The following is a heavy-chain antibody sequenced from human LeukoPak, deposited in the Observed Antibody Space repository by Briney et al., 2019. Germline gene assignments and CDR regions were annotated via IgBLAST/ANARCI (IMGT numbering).Heavy chain of an antibody. V-gene: IGHV3-15*01. CDR3: TMRITMVRGVQNYYYGMDV. CDR2: IKSKTDGGTT. J-gene: IGHJ6*02. CDR1: GFTFSNAW. Sequence: GGSLRLSCAASGFTFSNAWMSWVRQAPGKGLEWVSRIKSKTDGGTTDYAAPVKGRFTISRDDSKNTLYLQMNSLKTEDTAVYYCTMRITMVRGVQNYYYGMDVWGQGTTVTVSS. D-gene: IGHD3-10*01.